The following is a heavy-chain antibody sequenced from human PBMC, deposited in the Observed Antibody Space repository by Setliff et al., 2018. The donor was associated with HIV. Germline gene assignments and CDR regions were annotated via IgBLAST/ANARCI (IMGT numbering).Heavy chain of an antibody. V-gene: IGHV1-46*01. CDR1: GYTFTSYY. CDR3: ARDPAPSSSASYFQH. J-gene: IGHJ1*01. Sequence: WASVKVSCKASGYTFTSYYMHWVRQAPGQGLEWMGIINPSSGSTTYAQKFQGRVTMTRDTSTSTVYMELSRLRSEDTAVYDCARDPAPSSSASYFQHWGQGTPVTVSS. CDR2: INPSSGST. D-gene: IGHD6-6*01.